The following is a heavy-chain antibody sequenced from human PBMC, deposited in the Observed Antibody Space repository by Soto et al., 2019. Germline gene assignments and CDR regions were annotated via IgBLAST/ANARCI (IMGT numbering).Heavy chain of an antibody. V-gene: IGHV4-59*01. J-gene: IGHJ4*02. CDR1: GGSISSYY. D-gene: IGHD1-26*01. Sequence: PSETLSLTCTVSGGSISSYYWSWIRQPPGKGLEWIGYIYYSGSTNYNPSLKSRVTISVDTSKNQFSLKLSSVTAADTAVYYCASEVGYWGQGTLVTVSS. CDR3: ASEVGY. CDR2: IYYSGST.